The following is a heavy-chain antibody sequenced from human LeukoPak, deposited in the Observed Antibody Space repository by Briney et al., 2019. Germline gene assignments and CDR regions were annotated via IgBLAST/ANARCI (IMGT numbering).Heavy chain of an antibody. CDR3: ARDFGGYSYGLGPNFDY. V-gene: IGHV4-30-4*02. CDR1: GGSISSGDYY. J-gene: IGHJ4*02. D-gene: IGHD5-18*01. CDR2: IYYSGST. Sequence: SDTLSLTCTVSGGSISSGDYYWSWIRQPPGKGLEWIGSIYYSGSTYYNPSLKSRVTISVDTSKNQFSLKLSSVTAADTAVYYCARDFGGYSYGLGPNFDYWGQGTLVTVSS.